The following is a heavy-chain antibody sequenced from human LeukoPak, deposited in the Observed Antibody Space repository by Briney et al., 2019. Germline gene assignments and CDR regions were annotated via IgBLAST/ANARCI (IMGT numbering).Heavy chain of an antibody. J-gene: IGHJ4*02. CDR3: ARDIDRYYGSDN. D-gene: IGHD3-10*01. Sequence: SETLFLTCTVSGGSISSYYWGWIRQPPGKGLEWIGNIYHSGSTYYNPSLKSRVTISVDTSKNQFSLKLSSLTAADTAVYYCARDIDRYYGSDNWGQGTLVTVSS. CDR1: GGSISSYY. CDR2: IYHSGST. V-gene: IGHV4-38-2*02.